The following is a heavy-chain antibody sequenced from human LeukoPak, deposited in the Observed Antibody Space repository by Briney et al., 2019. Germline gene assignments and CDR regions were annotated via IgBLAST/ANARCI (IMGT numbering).Heavy chain of an antibody. V-gene: IGHV3-23*01. CDR3: AKDGDYEKGGFRSYYFDD. CDR1: GFTFSSYA. CDR2: ISGSGGST. Sequence: PGGSLRLSCAASGFTFSSYAMSWVRQAPGKGLEWVSAISGSGGSTYYADSVKGRFTISRDNSKDTLYLQMNSLRAEDTAVYYCAKDGDYEKGGFRSYYFDDWGQPTLVTVSS. D-gene: IGHD4-17*01. J-gene: IGHJ4*02.